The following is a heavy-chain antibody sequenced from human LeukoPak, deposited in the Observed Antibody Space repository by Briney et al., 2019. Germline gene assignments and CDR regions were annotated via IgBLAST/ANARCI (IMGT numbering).Heavy chain of an antibody. CDR3: ARDPNGDYIGAFDM. V-gene: IGHV3-23*01. D-gene: IGHD4-17*01. J-gene: IGHJ3*02. Sequence: GGSLRLSCAASGFTFSSYGMHWVRQAPGKGLEWVSGISGSGTYYADFAKGRFTISRDNSKNTLYLQMNSLRAEDTATYYCARDPNGDYIGAFDMWGQGTMVTVS. CDR1: GFTFSSYG. CDR2: ISGSGT.